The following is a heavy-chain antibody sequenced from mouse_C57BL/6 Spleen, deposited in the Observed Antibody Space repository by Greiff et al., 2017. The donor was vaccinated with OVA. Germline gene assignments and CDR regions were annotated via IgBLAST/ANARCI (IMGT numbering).Heavy chain of an antibody. CDR3: ANYGSLYYAMDY. CDR2: IYPRDGST. D-gene: IGHD1-1*01. J-gene: IGHJ4*01. Sequence: VKLVESDAELVKPGASVKISCKVSGYTFTDHTIHWMKQRPEQGLEWIGYIYPRDGSTKYTEKFTGKATLTADKASSTAYMQLNSLTAEDSAVYFCANYGSLYYAMDYWGQGTSVTVSS. CDR1: GYTFTDHT. V-gene: IGHV1-78*01.